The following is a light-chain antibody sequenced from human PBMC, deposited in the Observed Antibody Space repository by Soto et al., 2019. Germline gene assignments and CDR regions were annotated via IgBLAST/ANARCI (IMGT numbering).Light chain of an antibody. J-gene: IGLJ3*02. Sequence: QSVLTQPPSASGAPGQTVTISCSGSDSNIRAGYDLHWYQQLPGTAPKLLIHSNYLRASGVPDRFSASKSVTSASLAIIGLQADDEADYYCQSYDTSLGDWVFGGGTKLTVL. CDR3: QSYDTSLGDWV. CDR1: DSNIRAGYD. CDR2: SNY. V-gene: IGLV1-40*01.